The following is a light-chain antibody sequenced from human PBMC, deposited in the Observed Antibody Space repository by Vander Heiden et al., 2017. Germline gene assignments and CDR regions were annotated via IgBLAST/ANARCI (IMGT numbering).Light chain of an antibody. J-gene: IGKJ3*01. CDR2: GAA. Sequence: EIVMTQSPPTLSVSPGESATLSCRASQSVSSNLAWYQQKPGQAPRRLIYGAATRTTGIPARFSGSGSGTEFTLTISSMQSEDFAVYYCQQYYNCGPLFTFGHGTKVDIK. V-gene: IGKV3-15*01. CDR3: QQYYNCGPLFT. CDR1: QSVSSN.